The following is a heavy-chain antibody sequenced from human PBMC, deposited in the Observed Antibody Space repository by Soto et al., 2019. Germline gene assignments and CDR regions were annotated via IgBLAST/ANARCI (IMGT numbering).Heavy chain of an antibody. J-gene: IGHJ3*02. CDR2: INPSGGSA. Sequence: GASVKVSCKASGYTFTSYYMHWVRQAPGQGLEWMGIINPSGGSASYAQKFQGRVTMTRDTSTTTVYMELSSLRSEDTAVYFCARDRELLTTAFDAFDIWGQGTMVTVSS. CDR1: GYTFTSYY. D-gene: IGHD4-4*01. CDR3: ARDRELLTTAFDAFDI. V-gene: IGHV1-46*03.